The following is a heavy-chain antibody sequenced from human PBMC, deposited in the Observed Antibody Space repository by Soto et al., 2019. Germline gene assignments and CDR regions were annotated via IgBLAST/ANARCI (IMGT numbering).Heavy chain of an antibody. CDR2: IWYDGSNK. V-gene: IGHV3-33*01. Sequence: GGSLRLSCAASGFTFSSYGMHWVRQAPGKGLEWVAVIWYDGSNKYYADSVKGRFTISRDNSKNTLYLQMNSLRAEDTAVYYCVREIAALNAIDYWGPGTLVNVSS. CDR1: GFTFSSYG. J-gene: IGHJ4*02. CDR3: VREIAALNAIDY. D-gene: IGHD6-6*01.